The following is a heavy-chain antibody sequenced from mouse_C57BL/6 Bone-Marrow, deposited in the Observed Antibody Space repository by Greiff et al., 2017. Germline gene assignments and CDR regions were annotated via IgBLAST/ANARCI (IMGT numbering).Heavy chain of an antibody. CDR1: GYTFTDYY. CDR2: IFPGSGST. J-gene: IGHJ4*01. D-gene: IGHD1-1*01. Sequence: QVQLKESGPELVKPGASVKISCKASGYTFTDYYINWVKQRPGQGLEWIGWIFPGSGSTYYNEKFKGKATLTVDKSSSTAYMLLSSLTSEDSAVYFCARKAYYYGSSGYAMDYWGQGTSVTVSS. CDR3: ARKAYYYGSSGYAMDY. V-gene: IGHV1-75*01.